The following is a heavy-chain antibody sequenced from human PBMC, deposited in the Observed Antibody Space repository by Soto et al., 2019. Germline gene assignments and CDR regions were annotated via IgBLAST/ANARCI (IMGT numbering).Heavy chain of an antibody. J-gene: IGHJ5*02. CDR1: GFTFSSYA. CDR3: ARDPGGSGGSCYSSPCSWFDP. V-gene: IGHV3-30-3*01. Sequence: QVPLVESGGGVVQPGRSLRLSCAASGFTFSSYAMHWVRQAPGKGLEWVAVISYDGSNKYYADSVKGRFTISRNNSKNTLYLQMNSLRAEDTAVYYCARDPGGSGGSCYSSPCSWFDPWGQGTLVTVSS. CDR2: ISYDGSNK. D-gene: IGHD2-15*01.